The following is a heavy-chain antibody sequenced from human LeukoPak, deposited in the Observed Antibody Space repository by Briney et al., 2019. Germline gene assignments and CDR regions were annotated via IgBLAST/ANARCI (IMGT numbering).Heavy chain of an antibody. V-gene: IGHV4-59*01. D-gene: IGHD3-22*01. CDR2: IYYSGST. J-gene: IGHJ4*02. Sequence: SETLSLTCTVSGGSISSYYWSWIRQPPGKGLEWIGYIYYSGSTNYNSSLKSRVTISVDTSKNQFSLKLSSVTAADTAVYYCARAPNYYDSSGYLEFDYWGQGTLVTVSS. CDR3: ARAPNYYDSSGYLEFDY. CDR1: GGSISSYY.